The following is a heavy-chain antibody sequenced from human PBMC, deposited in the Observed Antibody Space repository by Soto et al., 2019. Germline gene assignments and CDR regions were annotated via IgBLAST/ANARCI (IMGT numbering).Heavy chain of an antibody. CDR3: ARDLRSPGQDDFWSGYYHFDY. J-gene: IGHJ4*02. D-gene: IGHD3-3*01. CDR1: GGTFSSYA. CDR2: IIPIFGTA. V-gene: IGHV1-69*13. Sequence: SVKVSCKASGGTFSSYAISWVRQAPGQGLEWMGGIIPIFGTANYAQKFQGRVTVTADEFTSTAYMELSSLRSDDTAVYYCARDLRSPGQDDFWSGYYHFDYWGQGTLVTVSS.